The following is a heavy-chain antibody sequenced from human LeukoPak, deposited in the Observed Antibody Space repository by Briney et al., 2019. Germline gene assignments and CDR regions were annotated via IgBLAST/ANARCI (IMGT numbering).Heavy chain of an antibody. CDR1: GYTFTGHY. Sequence: ASVKVSCKASGYTFTGHYMHWVRQAPGQGLEWMGWINPNSGGTNYAQKFQGRVTMTRDTSISTAYMELSRLRSDDTAVYYCARLPMIVVVRSYWGQGTLVTVSS. CDR3: ARLPMIVVVRSY. CDR2: INPNSGGT. D-gene: IGHD3-22*01. V-gene: IGHV1-2*02. J-gene: IGHJ4*02.